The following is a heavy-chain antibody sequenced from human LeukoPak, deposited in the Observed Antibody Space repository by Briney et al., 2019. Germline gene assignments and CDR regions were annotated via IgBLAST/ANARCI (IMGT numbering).Heavy chain of an antibody. Sequence: GGSLRLSCAASGFTFSSYAMSWVRQPPGKGLEWVSGISGSGGSTYYADSVKGRFTISRDNSKNTLYLQMNSLRAEDTAVYYCAKRAALAVAGSNLVYWGQGTLVTVSS. V-gene: IGHV3-23*01. CDR3: AKRAALAVAGSNLVY. CDR2: ISGSGGST. J-gene: IGHJ4*02. CDR1: GFTFSSYA. D-gene: IGHD6-19*01.